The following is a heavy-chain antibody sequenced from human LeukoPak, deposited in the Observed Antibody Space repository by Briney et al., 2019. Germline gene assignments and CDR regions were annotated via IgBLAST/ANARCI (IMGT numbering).Heavy chain of an antibody. J-gene: IGHJ6*03. CDR3: ARVGRYSSGWYSSYYYYMDV. V-gene: IGHV1-69*06. D-gene: IGHD6-19*01. CDR2: IIPIFGTA. Sequence: SVKVSCKASGYTFTSYYMHWVRQAPGQGLEWMGGIIPIFGTANYAQKFQGRVTITADKSTSTAYMELSSLRSEDTAVYYCARVGRYSSGWYSSYYYYMDVWGKGTTVTVSS. CDR1: GYTFTSYY.